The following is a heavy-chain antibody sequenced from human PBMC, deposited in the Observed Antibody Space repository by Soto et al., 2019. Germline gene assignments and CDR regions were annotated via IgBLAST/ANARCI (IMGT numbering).Heavy chain of an antibody. V-gene: IGHV4-39*01. CDR2: IYYSGST. D-gene: IGHD2-15*01. CDR1: GGSISSSSYY. Sequence: QLQLQESGPGLVKPSETLSLTCTVSGGSISSSSYYWGWIRQPPGKGLEWIGSIYYSGSTYYNPYLKSRVTISVDTSKNQFSLTLSSVTAADTAVYYCARHTPAISISDHWGQGTLVTVSS. CDR3: ARHTPAISISDH. J-gene: IGHJ4*02.